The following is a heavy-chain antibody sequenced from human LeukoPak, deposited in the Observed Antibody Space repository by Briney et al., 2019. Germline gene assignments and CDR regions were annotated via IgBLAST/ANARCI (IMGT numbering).Heavy chain of an antibody. CDR2: IIPIFGTA. CDR1: GGTFSSYA. Sequence: GASVKVSCTASGGTFSSYAISWVRQAPGQGLEWVGGIIPIFGTANYAQKFQGRVTITADESTSTAYMELSSLRSEDTAVYYCAREREGSGWHGADYWGQGTLVTVSS. J-gene: IGHJ4*02. D-gene: IGHD6-19*01. V-gene: IGHV1-69*13. CDR3: AREREGSGWHGADY.